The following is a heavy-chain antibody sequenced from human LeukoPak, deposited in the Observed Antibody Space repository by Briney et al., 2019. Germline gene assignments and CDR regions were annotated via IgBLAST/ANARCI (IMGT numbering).Heavy chain of an antibody. V-gene: IGHV3-7*01. D-gene: IGHD6-6*01. CDR2: IKADGGEK. J-gene: IGHJ4*02. Sequence: PGGSLRLSCAASGFTFSTYWMNWFRQTPGKGLEWVAKIKADGGEKDHVASVKGRFTISRDNAKNSLYLQMSSLRVEDTAVYYCARGGAARPDFWGQGTLVTVPS. CDR1: GFTFSTYW. CDR3: ARGGAARPDF.